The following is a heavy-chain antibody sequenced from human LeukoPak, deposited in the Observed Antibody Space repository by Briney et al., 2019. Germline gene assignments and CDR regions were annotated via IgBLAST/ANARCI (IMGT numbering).Heavy chain of an antibody. Sequence: ASVKVSCKTSGYMFTVYYLHWVRQAPGQGLEWMGMISPTGGTTRFSQKYQGRITMTWDMSTSTVYMDLSSLRSEDTAVYYCAREMRSSKALDYWGQGTLVTVSS. CDR3: AREMRSSKALDY. D-gene: IGHD2/OR15-2a*01. CDR2: ISPTGGTT. J-gene: IGHJ4*02. V-gene: IGHV1-46*01. CDR1: GYMFTVYY.